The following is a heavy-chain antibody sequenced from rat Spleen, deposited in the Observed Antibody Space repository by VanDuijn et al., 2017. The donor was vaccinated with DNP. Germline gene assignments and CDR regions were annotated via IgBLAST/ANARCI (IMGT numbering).Heavy chain of an antibody. CDR3: AIWTRYFDY. CDR1: GYSITSNY. J-gene: IGHJ2*01. D-gene: IGHD1-7*01. V-gene: IGHV3-1*01. Sequence: EVQLQESGSGLVKPSQSLSLTCSVTGYSITSNYWGWIRKFPGNKLEYIGHISYSGSTNYNPALKSRLSITRDTSKNHFFLHLNSVTTEDTATYYCAIWTRYFDYWGQGVMVTVSS. CDR2: ISYSGST.